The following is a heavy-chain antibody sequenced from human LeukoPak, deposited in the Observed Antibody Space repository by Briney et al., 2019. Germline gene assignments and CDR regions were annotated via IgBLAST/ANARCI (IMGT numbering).Heavy chain of an antibody. CDR3: ARDHVLSPPYCGGDCYSNYYYYMDV. CDR1: GGTFSSYA. D-gene: IGHD2-21*01. V-gene: IGHV1-69*13. CDR2: VIPIFGTA. Sequence: SVKVSCMASGGTFSSYAISWVRQAAGQGLDWMGGVIPIFGTANYPPKFQGRVTIHADESTSTAYMELSSLRSEDTAVYYCARDHVLSPPYCGGDCYSNYYYYMDVWGKGTTVTVSS. J-gene: IGHJ6*03.